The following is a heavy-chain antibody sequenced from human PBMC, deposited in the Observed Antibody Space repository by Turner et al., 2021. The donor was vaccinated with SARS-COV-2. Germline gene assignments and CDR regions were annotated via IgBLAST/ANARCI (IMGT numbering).Heavy chain of an antibody. CDR2: IYYSVST. J-gene: IGHJ3*02. V-gene: IGHV4-39*01. Sequence: QLQLQESGPGLVKPSETLSLTCTVHGGSISSSTYYWGWIRQPPGKGLEWIGTIYYSVSTYYNPSLKSRVTISVDTSKNQFSLKLSSVTAADTAVYYCARSYSGYESDDAFDIWGQGTMVTVSS. CDR3: ARSYSGYESDDAFDI. CDR1: GGSISSSTYY. D-gene: IGHD5-12*01.